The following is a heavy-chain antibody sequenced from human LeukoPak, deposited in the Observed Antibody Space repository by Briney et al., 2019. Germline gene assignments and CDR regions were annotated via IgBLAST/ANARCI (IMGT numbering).Heavy chain of an antibody. J-gene: IGHJ4*02. CDR3: ASPVRDF. CDR1: GGSITSYY. Sequence: SETLSLTCTVSGGSITSYYWSWIRQPPGKGLEWIGYIYYSGDTDYSPSLKSRVTISLDTSKNQFSLKLRSVTAADTAVYYCASPVRDFWGQGTLVTVSS. CDR2: IYYSGDT. V-gene: IGHV4-59*01. D-gene: IGHD4-17*01.